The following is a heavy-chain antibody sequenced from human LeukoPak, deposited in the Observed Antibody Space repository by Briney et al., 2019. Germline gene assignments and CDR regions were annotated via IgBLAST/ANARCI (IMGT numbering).Heavy chain of an antibody. CDR3: AELGITMIGGV. J-gene: IGHJ6*04. CDR1: EFTFSNNW. CDR2: IKEDGSIK. Sequence: GGSRRLSCAASEFTFSNNWMSWVRQAPGKGPEWVASIKEDGSIKYYVDSVKGRFTISRDNAKNSLYLQMSSLRAEDTAVYYCAELGITMIGGVWGKGTTVTISS. V-gene: IGHV3-7*01. D-gene: IGHD3-10*02.